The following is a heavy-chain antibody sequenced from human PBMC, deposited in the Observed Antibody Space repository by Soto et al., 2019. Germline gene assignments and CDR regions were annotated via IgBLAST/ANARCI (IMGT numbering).Heavy chain of an antibody. CDR1: GFTFTSSW. V-gene: IGHV3-7*01. D-gene: IGHD6-13*01. CDR2: IDQDGSET. CDR3: ERDAAFNLFDY. Sequence: EVQLVESGGDLVQPGGSLRLSCAASGFTFTSSWMAWVRLAPGNGLEWVANIDQDGSETNYVDSVKGRFTISRDNAKNSLFLQMNSLRAEDTAVYYCERDAAFNLFDYWGQGTLVTVSS. J-gene: IGHJ4*02.